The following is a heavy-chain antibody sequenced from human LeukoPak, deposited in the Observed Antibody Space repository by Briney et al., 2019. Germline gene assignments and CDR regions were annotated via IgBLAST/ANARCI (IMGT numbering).Heavy chain of an antibody. CDR2: ISWNSGSI. J-gene: IGHJ4*02. CDR1: GFTFDDYA. V-gene: IGHV3-9*01. Sequence: GGSLRLSCAASGFTFDDYAMHWVRQAPGKGLEWVSGISWNSGSIGYVDSVKGRFTISRDNAKNSLYLQMNSLRAEDTALYYCAKGYSSSWYEDFFDYWGQGTLVTVSS. CDR3: AKGYSSSWYEDFFDY. D-gene: IGHD6-13*01.